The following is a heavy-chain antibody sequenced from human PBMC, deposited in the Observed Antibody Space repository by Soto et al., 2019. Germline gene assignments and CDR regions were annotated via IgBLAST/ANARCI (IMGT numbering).Heavy chain of an antibody. CDR3: ARAGAVASAFDY. CDR1: GFTFSSYA. J-gene: IGHJ4*02. D-gene: IGHD6-19*01. CDR2: ISYDGSNK. Sequence: PGGSLRLSCAASGFTFSSYAMHWVRQAPGKGLEWVAVISYDGSNKYYADSVKGRFTISRDNSKNTLYLQMNSLRAEDTAVYYCARAGAVASAFDYWGQGTLVTVSS. V-gene: IGHV3-30-3*01.